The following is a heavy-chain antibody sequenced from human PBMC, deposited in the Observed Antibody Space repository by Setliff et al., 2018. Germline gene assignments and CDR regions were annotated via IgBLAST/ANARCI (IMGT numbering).Heavy chain of an antibody. CDR2: LNEDGSTT. CDR3: VRDSPYCVNGVCRGY. J-gene: IGHJ4*02. D-gene: IGHD2-21*01. Sequence: LRLSCAGSGFTFSSYWMHWVRQAPGKGLEWVSRLNEDGSTTTYADAVKGRFTISRDNAKNSLYLQMNNLRAEDTAVYYCVRDSPYCVNGVCRGYWGQGTQVTVSS. CDR1: GFTFSSYW. V-gene: IGHV3-74*03.